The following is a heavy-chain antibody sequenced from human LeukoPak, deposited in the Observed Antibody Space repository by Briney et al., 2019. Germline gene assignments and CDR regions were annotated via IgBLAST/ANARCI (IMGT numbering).Heavy chain of an antibody. V-gene: IGHV5-51*01. CDR1: GYSFTSYW. Sequence: GESLKISCKGSGYSFTSYWIGWVRQMPGKGLEWMGIIYPGDSDTRYSPSFQGQVTISADKSISTAYLQWSSLKASDTAMYYCARYSGYDCYYYYMDVWGKGTTVTVSS. J-gene: IGHJ6*03. D-gene: IGHD5-12*01. CDR2: IYPGDSDT. CDR3: ARYSGYDCYYYYMDV.